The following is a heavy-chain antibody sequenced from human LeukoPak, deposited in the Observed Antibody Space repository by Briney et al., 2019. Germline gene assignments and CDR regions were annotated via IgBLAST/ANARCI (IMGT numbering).Heavy chain of an antibody. CDR3: ARRHQLPRENWFDP. V-gene: IGHV1-8*03. Sequence: ASVKVSCKASGYTFTSYDINWVRQATGQGLEWMGWMNPNSGNTGYAQKFQGRVTITRNTSISTAYMELSSLRSEDTAVYYCARRHQLPRENWFDPWGQGTPVTVSS. J-gene: IGHJ5*02. D-gene: IGHD2-2*01. CDR2: MNPNSGNT. CDR1: GYTFTSYD.